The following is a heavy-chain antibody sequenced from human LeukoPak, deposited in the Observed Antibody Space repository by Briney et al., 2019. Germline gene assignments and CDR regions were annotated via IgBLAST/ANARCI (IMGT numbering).Heavy chain of an antibody. Sequence: SETLSLTCTVSGYSISSGYYWGWIRQPPGKGLEWIGYIYYSGSTNYNPSLKSRVTISVDTSKNQFSLKLSSVTAADTAVYYCARGSPLGQNWFDPWGQGTLVTVSS. CDR3: ARGSPLGQNWFDP. CDR1: GYSISSGYY. J-gene: IGHJ5*02. CDR2: IYYSGST. V-gene: IGHV4-61*05. D-gene: IGHD3-10*01.